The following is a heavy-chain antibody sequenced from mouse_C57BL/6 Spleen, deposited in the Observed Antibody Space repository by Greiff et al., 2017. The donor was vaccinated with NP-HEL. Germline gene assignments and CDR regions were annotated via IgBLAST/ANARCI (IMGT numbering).Heavy chain of an antibody. CDR2: IRNKANGYTT. D-gene: IGHD1-2*01. CDR1: GFTFTDYY. J-gene: IGHJ4*01. Sequence: EVKLMESGGGLVQPGGSLSLSCAASGFTFTDYYMSWVRQPPGKALEWLGFIRNKANGYTTEYSASVKGRFTISRDNSQSILYLQMNALRAEDSATYYCARIRRYAMDYWGQGTSVTVSS. V-gene: IGHV7-3*01. CDR3: ARIRRYAMDY.